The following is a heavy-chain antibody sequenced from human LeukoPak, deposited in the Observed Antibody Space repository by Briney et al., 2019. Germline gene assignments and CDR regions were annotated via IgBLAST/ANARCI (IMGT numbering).Heavy chain of an antibody. CDR1: GYSISSGYY. V-gene: IGHV4-38-2*02. CDR3: ARDRRIAVAGQFYYYGMDV. CDR2: IFHSGST. D-gene: IGHD6-19*01. Sequence: SETLSLTCAVSGYSISSGYYWGWIRQPPGKGLEWIGSIFHSGSTYYNPSLKSRVNMSVDTSKNQISLKLSSVTAADTAVYYCARDRRIAVAGQFYYYGMDVWGKGTTVTVSS. J-gene: IGHJ6*04.